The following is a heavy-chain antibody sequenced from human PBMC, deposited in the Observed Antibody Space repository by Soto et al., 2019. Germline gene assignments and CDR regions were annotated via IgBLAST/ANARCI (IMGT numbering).Heavy chain of an antibody. V-gene: IGHV1-69*06. Sequence: QVQLVQSGAEVKKPGSSVKVSCKVSGGSFSSYAISWVLQAPGQGLEWMGGIIPMSGGTTYAQKFQDRVTISADRPTTKVYMELSSLRSEDTAVYYCALHSSGSVEWFDPWGQGTLVTVSS. CDR3: ALHSSGSVEWFDP. CDR2: IIPMSGGT. D-gene: IGHD3-22*01. CDR1: GGSFSSYA. J-gene: IGHJ5*02.